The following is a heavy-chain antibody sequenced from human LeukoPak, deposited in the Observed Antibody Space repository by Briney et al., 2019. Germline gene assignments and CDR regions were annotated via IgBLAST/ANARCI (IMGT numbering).Heavy chain of an antibody. V-gene: IGHV3-48*03. CDR3: AREREDYDFWSGYYRPYFDY. CDR2: ISRSGNTI. J-gene: IGHJ4*02. Sequence: QPGGSLRLSCAASGFTFSSCEMNWVRQAPGKGLEWVSYISRSGNTIYYADSVKGRFTISRDNAKNSLYLQMNSLRAEDTAVYYCAREREDYDFWSGYYRPYFDYWGQGTLVTVSS. D-gene: IGHD3-3*01. CDR1: GFTFSSCE.